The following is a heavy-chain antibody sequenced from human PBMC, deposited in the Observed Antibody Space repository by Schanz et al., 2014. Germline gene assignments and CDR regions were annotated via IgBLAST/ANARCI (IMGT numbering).Heavy chain of an antibody. D-gene: IGHD3-9*01. CDR2: ISAYNGNT. CDR1: GYTFTSYG. CDR3: ARDAADFYDILTEEDY. V-gene: IGHV1-18*01. J-gene: IGHJ4*02. Sequence: QVQLVQSGAEVKKPGASVKVSCKASGYTFTSYGISWVRQAPGQGLEWMGWISAYNGNTKYPQELQGRVTMTTDTATSTAYMELRSLRSDDTAVYNCARDAADFYDILTEEDYWGQGTLVTVSS.